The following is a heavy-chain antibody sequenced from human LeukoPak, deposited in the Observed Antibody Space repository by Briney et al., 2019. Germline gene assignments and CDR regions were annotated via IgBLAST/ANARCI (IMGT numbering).Heavy chain of an antibody. CDR1: GFTFSSYW. D-gene: IGHD3-9*01. V-gene: IGHV3-48*04. CDR3: ARDDILTGYWSPFDY. J-gene: IGHJ4*02. Sequence: GGSLRLSCAASGFTFSSYWMSWVRQAPGKGLEWVSYISSSGSTIYYADSVKGRFTISRDNAKNSLYLQMNSLRAEDTAVYYCARDDILTGYWSPFDYWGQGTLVTVSS. CDR2: ISSSGSTI.